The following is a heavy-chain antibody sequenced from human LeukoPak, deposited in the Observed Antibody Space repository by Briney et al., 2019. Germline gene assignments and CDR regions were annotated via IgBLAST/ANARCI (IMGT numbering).Heavy chain of an antibody. CDR1: GYTFTNYD. J-gene: IGHJ4*02. CDR3: ANLRGNTYYYDSSGYTPKLGYYFDY. CDR2: ISAYNGNT. D-gene: IGHD3-22*01. V-gene: IGHV1-18*01. Sequence: ASVKVSCKASGYTFTNYDINWVRQAPGQGLEWMGWISAYNGNTNYAQKLQGRVTMTTDTSTSTAYMDLRSLSSDDTAVYYCANLRGNTYYYDSSGYTPKLGYYFDYWGQGTLVTVSS.